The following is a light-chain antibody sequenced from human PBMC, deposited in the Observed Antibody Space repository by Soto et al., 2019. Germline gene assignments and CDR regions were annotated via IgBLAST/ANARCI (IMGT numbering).Light chain of an antibody. J-gene: IGKJ5*01. Sequence: EIVLTQSPATLSLSPGERATLSCRASQSVSSYLAWYQQKPGRAPRLLIYDASNRATGIPARFSGSGSGTDFTLTISSLEPEDFAAYYCQQRNNWPVTFGQGTRLEIK. CDR3: QQRNNWPVT. V-gene: IGKV3-11*01. CDR1: QSVSSY. CDR2: DAS.